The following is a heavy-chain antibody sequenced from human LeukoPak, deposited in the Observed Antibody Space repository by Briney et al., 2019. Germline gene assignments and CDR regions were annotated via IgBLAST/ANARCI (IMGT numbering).Heavy chain of an antibody. CDR2: VIPFFGPA. Sequence: SVKVSCKASGDTFNNYSINWVRQAPGQGLEWMGGVIPFFGPANYAQKFQGRVTITTDESTSTAYMELSSLTSGDTAVYYCATPGGELPFAHWGQGTLVTVSS. CDR1: GDTFNNYS. D-gene: IGHD3-16*01. V-gene: IGHV1-69*05. J-gene: IGHJ4*02. CDR3: ATPGGELPFAH.